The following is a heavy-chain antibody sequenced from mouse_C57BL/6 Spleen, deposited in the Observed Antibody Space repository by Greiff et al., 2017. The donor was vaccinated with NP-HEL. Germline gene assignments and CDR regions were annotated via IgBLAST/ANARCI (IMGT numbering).Heavy chain of an antibody. Sequence: VQLQQSGAELVRPGASVKLSCTASGFNIKDYYMHWVKQRPEQGLEWIGRIDPEDGDTEYAPKFQGKATMTADTSSNTAYLQLSSLTSEDTAVYYCTTPSGSSHYWYFDVWGTGTTVTVSS. J-gene: IGHJ1*03. CDR1: GFNIKDYY. CDR2: IDPEDGDT. V-gene: IGHV14-1*01. D-gene: IGHD1-1*01. CDR3: TTPSGSSHYWYFDV.